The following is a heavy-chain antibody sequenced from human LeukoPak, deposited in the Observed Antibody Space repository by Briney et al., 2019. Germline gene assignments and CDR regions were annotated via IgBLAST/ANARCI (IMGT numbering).Heavy chain of an antibody. CDR2: IYPGDSDT. CDR1: GYSFTSYW. D-gene: IGHD3-10*01. Sequence: GESLKISCKGSGYSFTSYWIGRVRQMPGKGLEWMGIIYPGDSDTRYSPSFQGQVTISADKSISTAYLQWSSLKASDTAMYYCARHSYYYGSGTRAPFDYWGQGTLVTVSS. J-gene: IGHJ4*02. V-gene: IGHV5-51*01. CDR3: ARHSYYYGSGTRAPFDY.